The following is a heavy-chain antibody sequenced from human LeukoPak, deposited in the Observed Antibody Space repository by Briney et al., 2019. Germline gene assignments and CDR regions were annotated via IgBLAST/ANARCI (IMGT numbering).Heavy chain of an antibody. CDR3: ASSITIFGVVIIQSRAFDI. J-gene: IGHJ3*02. CDR2: INHSRST. CDR1: GGSFSGYY. D-gene: IGHD3-3*01. Sequence: SETLSLTCAVYGGSFSGYYWSWIRQPPGKGLEWIGEINHSRSTNYNPSLKSRVTISVDTSKNQFSLKLSSVTAADTAVYYCASSITIFGVVIIQSRAFDIWGQGTMVTVSS. V-gene: IGHV4-34*01.